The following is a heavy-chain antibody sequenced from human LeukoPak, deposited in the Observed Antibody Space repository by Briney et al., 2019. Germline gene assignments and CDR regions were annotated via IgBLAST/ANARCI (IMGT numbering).Heavy chain of an antibody. CDR1: GFTFRTYT. D-gene: IGHD6-19*01. CDR2: IYSGGST. J-gene: IGHJ4*02. Sequence: GGSLRLSCAASGFTFRTYTMSWVRQAPGKGLEWVSVIYSGGSTYYADSVKGRFTISRDNSKNTLYLQMNSLRAEDTVVYYCARGSGRSGWYVGYFDYWDQGTLVTVSS. CDR3: ARGSGRSGWYVGYFDY. V-gene: IGHV3-53*01.